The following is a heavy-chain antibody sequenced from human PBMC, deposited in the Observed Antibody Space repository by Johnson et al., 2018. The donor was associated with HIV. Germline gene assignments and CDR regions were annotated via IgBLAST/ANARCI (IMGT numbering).Heavy chain of an antibody. CDR3: AREGQEFNDAFDI. J-gene: IGHJ3*02. Sequence: HVQLVESGGGVVQPGRSLRLSCVASGFTFSSYAMHWVRQAPGKGLEWVAVISYDGSNKYYADSVKGRFTISRDNSKNTLYLQMNSLRAEDTAVYYCAREGQEFNDAFDIWGQGTMVTVSS. CDR1: GFTFSSYA. V-gene: IGHV3-30*04. CDR2: ISYDGSNK. D-gene: IGHD3-10*01.